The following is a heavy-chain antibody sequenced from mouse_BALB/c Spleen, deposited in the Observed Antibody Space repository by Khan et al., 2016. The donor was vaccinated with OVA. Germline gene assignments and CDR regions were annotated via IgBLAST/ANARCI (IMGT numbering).Heavy chain of an antibody. CDR2: IWGDGST. CDR3: VKPNYGTLYAMDY. J-gene: IGHJ4*01. Sequence: VELVESGPGLVAPSQSLSITCTVSGFSLTSYGVNWVRQPPGKGLEWLGVIWGDGSTNYHAALISRLSISKDNYKSQVFFKLNSPQTDDTATYNCVKPNYGTLYAMDYWGQGTAVPGSS. V-gene: IGHV2-3*01. CDR1: GFSLTSYG. D-gene: IGHD2-1*01.